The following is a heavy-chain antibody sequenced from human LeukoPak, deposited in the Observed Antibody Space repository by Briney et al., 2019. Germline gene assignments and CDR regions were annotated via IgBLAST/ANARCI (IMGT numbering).Heavy chain of an antibody. CDR1: GYTFTSYG. J-gene: IGHJ6*03. V-gene: IGHV1-18*01. CDR3: ARENGLRYFDWSPYYYYMDV. Sequence: ASVTVSCMASGYTFTSYGISWVRQAPGQGLEWMGWISAYNGNTNYAQKLQGRVTMTTDTSTSTAYMELRSLRSDDTAVYYCARENGLRYFDWSPYYYYMDVWGKGTTVTVSS. CDR2: ISAYNGNT. D-gene: IGHD3-9*01.